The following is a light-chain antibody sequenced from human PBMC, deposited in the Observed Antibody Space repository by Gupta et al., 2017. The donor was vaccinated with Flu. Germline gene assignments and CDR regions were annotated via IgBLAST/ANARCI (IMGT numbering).Light chain of an antibody. V-gene: IGKV4-1*01. Sequence: SLGERATINCRSSQSSLYSSDNKNYLAWYQQKPGQPPKLLFYWASTRASGVPDRFSGSGSGTDFSLTISSLQAEDVAVYYCQQDDTFPYTFGQGTKVEVK. CDR3: QQDDTFPYT. J-gene: IGKJ2*01. CDR1: QSSLYSSDNKNY. CDR2: WAS.